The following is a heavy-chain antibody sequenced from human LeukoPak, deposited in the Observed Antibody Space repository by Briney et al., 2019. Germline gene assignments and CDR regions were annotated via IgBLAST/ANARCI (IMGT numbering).Heavy chain of an antibody. J-gene: IGHJ4*02. V-gene: IGHV4-59*01. CDR3: ARGEPAFSSGWYTYYFDY. CDR2: IYYSGTT. Sequence: SSETLSLTCTVSGGSISSYYWSWIRQTPGKGLEWIGXIYYSGTTNYNPSLRSRVAISLDTSKNQFSLKLSSVTAADTAVYYCARGEPAFSSGWYTYYFDYWGQGTLVTVSS. CDR1: GGSISSYY. D-gene: IGHD6-19*01.